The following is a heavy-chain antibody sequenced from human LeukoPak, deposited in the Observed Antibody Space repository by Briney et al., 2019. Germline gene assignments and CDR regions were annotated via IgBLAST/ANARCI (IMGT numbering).Heavy chain of an antibody. Sequence: SETLSLTCTVSGGSIGTYSWNWIRQPPGKGLEWIGYIYYSGSTYYNPSLKSRVTISVDTSKNQFSLKLSSVTAADTAVYYCASIPGYTDAFDIWGQGTMVTVSS. V-gene: IGHV4-59*08. J-gene: IGHJ3*02. D-gene: IGHD5-18*01. CDR1: GGSIGTYS. CDR3: ASIPGYTDAFDI. CDR2: IYYSGST.